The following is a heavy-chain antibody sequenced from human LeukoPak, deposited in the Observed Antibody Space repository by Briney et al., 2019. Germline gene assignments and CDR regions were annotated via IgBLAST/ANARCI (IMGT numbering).Heavy chain of an antibody. CDR3: TRGKGSFYCSGGSCYFDY. V-gene: IGHV3-49*03. CDR2: IRSKAYGGTT. D-gene: IGHD2-15*01. CDR1: GFTFGDYA. Sequence: GGSLRLSCTASGFTFGDYAMSWFRQAPGKGLEWVGFIRSKAYGGTTEYAASVKGRFTISRDDSKSIAYLQMNSLKTEDTAVYYCTRGKGSFYCSGGSCYFDYWGQGTLVTVSS. J-gene: IGHJ4*02.